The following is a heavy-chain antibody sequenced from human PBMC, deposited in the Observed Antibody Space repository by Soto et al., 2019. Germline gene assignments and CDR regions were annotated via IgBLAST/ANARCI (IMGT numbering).Heavy chain of an antibody. Sequence: SVKVSCKASGGTFSSYTISWVRQAPGQGLEWMGRIIPILGIANYAQKFQGRVTITADKSTSTAYMELSSLRSEDTAVYYCARDSYSGYDWGADAFDISGQGTMVTVSS. J-gene: IGHJ3*02. CDR2: IIPILGIA. D-gene: IGHD5-12*01. CDR1: GGTFSSYT. V-gene: IGHV1-69*04. CDR3: ARDSYSGYDWGADAFDI.